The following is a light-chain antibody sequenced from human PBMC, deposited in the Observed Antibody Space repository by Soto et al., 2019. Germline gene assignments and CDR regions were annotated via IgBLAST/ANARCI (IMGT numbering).Light chain of an antibody. Sequence: EIVLTQSPATLSLSPGERATLSCRASQSVSSYLAWYQQKPGQAPRLLIYDASNRATGIPARFSGSGSGTELHLTISSLEPEDFAVYYCQQPSHWAPIFPFGPGTKVDIK. CDR3: QQPSHWAPIFP. CDR1: QSVSSY. V-gene: IGKV3-11*01. CDR2: DAS. J-gene: IGKJ3*01.